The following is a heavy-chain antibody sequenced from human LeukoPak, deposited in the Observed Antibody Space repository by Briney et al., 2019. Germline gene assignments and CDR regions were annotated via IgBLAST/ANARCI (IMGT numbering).Heavy chain of an antibody. Sequence: GGTLRLSCAASGFTFSTYGMSWVRQAPGKGLEWVSGISGSGGSRFYTDSVKGRFTISRDNSKNTLYLQMNSLRPEDTAVYYCVGEEKQYYDSGGVDYWGQGTLVTVSS. CDR2: ISGSGGSR. CDR3: VGEEKQYYDSGGVDY. J-gene: IGHJ4*02. D-gene: IGHD3-22*01. V-gene: IGHV3-23*01. CDR1: GFTFSTYG.